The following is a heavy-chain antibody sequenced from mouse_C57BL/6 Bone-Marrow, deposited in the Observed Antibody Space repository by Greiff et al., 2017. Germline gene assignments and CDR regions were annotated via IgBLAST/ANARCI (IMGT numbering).Heavy chain of an antibody. D-gene: IGHD2-3*01. Sequence: VQLQQPGAELVKPGASVKMSCKASGYTFTSYWITWVKQRPGQGLEWIGYIYPCRGSTNYNEKFKSKATMTVDTSSSAAYMQVSSLTSEDSAVYYCARGGYYAWIAYWGQGTLVTVSA. J-gene: IGHJ3*01. CDR2: IYPCRGST. V-gene: IGHV1-55*01. CDR3: ARGGYYAWIAY. CDR1: GYTFTSYW.